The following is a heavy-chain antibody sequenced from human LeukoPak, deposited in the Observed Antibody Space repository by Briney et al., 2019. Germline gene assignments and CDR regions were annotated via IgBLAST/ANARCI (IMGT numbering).Heavy chain of an antibody. D-gene: IGHD6-19*01. Sequence: SETLSLTCTVSGSSISSSRYYWGWIRQATGKGLEWIGSMSYSGNSYYNPSLKSRVTLSVDTSKNQFSLRLSSVTAADTAVYYCARPGVVTVAGYSSSFFHPWGQGTLVTVSS. J-gene: IGHJ1*01. CDR3: ARPGVVTVAGYSSSFFHP. V-gene: IGHV4-39*01. CDR2: MSYSGNS. CDR1: GSSISSSRYY.